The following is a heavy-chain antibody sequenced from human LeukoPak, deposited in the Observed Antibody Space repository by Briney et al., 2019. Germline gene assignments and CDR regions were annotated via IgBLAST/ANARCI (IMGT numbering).Heavy chain of an antibody. J-gene: IGHJ4*02. CDR2: IKDDGRDK. CDR1: GLTFSNYW. D-gene: IGHD1-1*01. V-gene: IGHV3-7*01. Sequence: GGSLRLSCVVSGLTFSNYWMTWVRQAPGKGLEWVANIKDDGRDKNYVASVKGRFTISRDNAKNSVYLQMNSLRAEGTAVYYCARDNYRVFDYWGQETLVTVSS. CDR3: ARDNYRVFDY.